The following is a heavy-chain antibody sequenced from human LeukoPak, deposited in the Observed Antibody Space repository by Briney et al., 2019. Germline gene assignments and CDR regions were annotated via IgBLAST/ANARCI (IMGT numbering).Heavy chain of an antibody. V-gene: IGHV4-59*01. CDR1: GASLSSYY. D-gene: IGHD3-22*01. Sequence: SETLSLTCTVSGASLSSYYWSWIRQPPGKGLEWIGYVYHSVSTNYNPSLKSRVTMSVDTSKNQFSLKLSSVTAADTAVYYCARASGYYYDSSGYTIDYWGQGTLVTVSS. CDR3: ARASGYYYDSSGYTIDY. J-gene: IGHJ4*02. CDR2: VYHSVST.